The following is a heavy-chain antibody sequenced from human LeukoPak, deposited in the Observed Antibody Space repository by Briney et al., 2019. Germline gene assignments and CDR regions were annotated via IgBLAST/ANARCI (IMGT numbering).Heavy chain of an antibody. CDR3: ARQIAVAGTSPWGGPFGY. J-gene: IGHJ4*02. CDR2: TNHSGST. Sequence: SETLSLTCAVYGGSFSGYYWSWIRQPPGKGLEWIGETNHSGSTNYNPSLKSRVTISVETSKNQFSLKLSSVTAADTAVYYCARQIAVAGTSPWGGPFGYWGQGTLVTVSS. CDR1: GGSFSGYY. D-gene: IGHD6-19*01. V-gene: IGHV4-34*01.